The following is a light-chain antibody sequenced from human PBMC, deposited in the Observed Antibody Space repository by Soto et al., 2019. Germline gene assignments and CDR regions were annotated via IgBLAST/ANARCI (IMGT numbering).Light chain of an antibody. CDR3: QQYNNWPRYT. CDR1: QSVSSN. J-gene: IGKJ2*01. Sequence: EIVMTQSPANLSVSPGDRATLSCRASQSVSSNLAWYQQKPGQAPRLPIYGASTRATGIPARFSGSGSGTEFTLTINRLQSEDSAVAECQQYNNWPRYTFGQGTKRDIK. V-gene: IGKV3-15*01. CDR2: GAS.